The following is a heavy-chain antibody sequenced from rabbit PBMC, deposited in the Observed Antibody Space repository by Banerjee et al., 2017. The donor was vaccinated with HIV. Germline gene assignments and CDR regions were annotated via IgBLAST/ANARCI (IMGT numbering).Heavy chain of an antibody. J-gene: IGHJ4*01. Sequence: QEQLEESGGGLVRPEGSLTLTCTASGFTLSSGWICWVRQAPGKGLEWIACINTASSGSIQYASWAKGRFTVSKTSSTTVTLQMNSLTAADTATYLCARDAASGSGYYLNLWGQGTLVTVS. CDR3: ARDAASGSGYYLNL. CDR2: INTASSGSI. V-gene: IGHV1S45*01. D-gene: IGHD1-1*01. CDR1: GFTLSSGW.